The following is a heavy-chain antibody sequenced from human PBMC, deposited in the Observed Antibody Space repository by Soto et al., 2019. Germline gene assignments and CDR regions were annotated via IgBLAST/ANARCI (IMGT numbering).Heavy chain of an antibody. CDR2: IYHSGST. CDR1: GYSISSGYY. CDR3: AGDRWDYYDSSGYHDY. Sequence: NPSETLSLTCAVSGYSISSGYYWGWIRQPPGKGLEWIGSIYHSGSTYYNPSLKSRVTISVDTSKNQFSLKLSSVTAADTAVYYCAGDRWDYYDSSGYHDYWGQGTLVTVSS. V-gene: IGHV4-38-2*02. D-gene: IGHD3-22*01. J-gene: IGHJ4*02.